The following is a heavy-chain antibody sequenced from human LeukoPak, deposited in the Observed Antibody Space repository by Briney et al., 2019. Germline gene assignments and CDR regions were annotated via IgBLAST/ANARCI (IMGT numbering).Heavy chain of an antibody. J-gene: IGHJ6*03. CDR1: GGTFSSNA. CDR2: TIPVYGTT. Sequence: SVKVSCKASGGTFSSNAISWVRQAPGQGLEWMGGTIPVYGTTNYAQKFQGRVTITAGESTGTVYMELNTLRSEDTAVYYCARAGPPSRDYYYYMDVWGTGTMVTVAS. V-gene: IGHV1-69*13. CDR3: ARAGPPSRDYYYYMDV.